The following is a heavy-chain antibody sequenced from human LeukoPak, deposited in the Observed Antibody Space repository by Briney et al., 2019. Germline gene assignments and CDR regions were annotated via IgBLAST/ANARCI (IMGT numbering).Heavy chain of an antibody. J-gene: IGHJ4*02. V-gene: IGHV1-69*04. D-gene: IGHD6-13*01. CDR1: GYTFTSYG. Sequence: SVKVSCKASGYTFTSYGISWVRQAPGQGLEWMGRIIPILGIANYAQKFQGRVTITADKSTSTAYMELSSLRSEDTAVYYCARNLFSGSSSFLGPGGHNDYWGQGTLVTVSS. CDR3: ARNLFSGSSSFLGPGGHNDY. CDR2: IIPILGIA.